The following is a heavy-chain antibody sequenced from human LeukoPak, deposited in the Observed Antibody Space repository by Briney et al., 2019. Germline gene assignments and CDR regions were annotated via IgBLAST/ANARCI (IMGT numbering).Heavy chain of an antibody. CDR1: GFIFSVYN. Sequence: GGSLRLSCAASGFIFSVYNMNGVRQAPGKGLEWVSSISSSSSYTSYADSVKGRFTISRDDAENSLYLQMNSLRAEDTAVYFCARASGQLERLGYFDYWGQGTLVTVSS. CDR3: ARASGQLERLGYFDY. V-gene: IGHV3-21*01. D-gene: IGHD1-1*01. J-gene: IGHJ4*02. CDR2: ISSSSSYT.